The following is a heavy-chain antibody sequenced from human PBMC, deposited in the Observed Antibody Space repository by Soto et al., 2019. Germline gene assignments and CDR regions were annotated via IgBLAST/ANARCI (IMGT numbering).Heavy chain of an antibody. CDR1: GVSLITSEVG. Sequence: ESGPTLVNPTQTLTLTCSFSGVSLITSEVGVGWIRQPPGKALEWLALIYWDDDKRYSPSLKSRLTITKDTSKNQVVLTMTNMDPVDTATYYCAHRSYYDSSGYQDFDYWGQGTLVTVSS. V-gene: IGHV2-5*02. D-gene: IGHD3-22*01. CDR3: AHRSYYDSSGYQDFDY. CDR2: IYWDDDK. J-gene: IGHJ4*02.